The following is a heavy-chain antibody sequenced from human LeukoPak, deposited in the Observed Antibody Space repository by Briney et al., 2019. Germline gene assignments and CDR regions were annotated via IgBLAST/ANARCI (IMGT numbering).Heavy chain of an antibody. CDR3: ARDADIVATVFDY. D-gene: IGHD5-12*01. V-gene: IGHV3-74*01. CDR1: GLTFSSYW. J-gene: IGHJ4*02. Sequence: PGGSLRLSCAASGLTFSSYWMHWVRQAPGKGLVWVSRINSDGSSTSYAGSVKGRFTISRDNAKNTLYLQMNSLRAEDTAVYYCARDADIVATVFDYWGQGTLVTVSS. CDR2: INSDGSST.